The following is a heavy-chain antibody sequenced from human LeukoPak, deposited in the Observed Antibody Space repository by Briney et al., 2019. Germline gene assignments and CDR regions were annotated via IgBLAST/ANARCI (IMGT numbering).Heavy chain of an antibody. CDR2: ISGSGGST. J-gene: IGHJ4*02. CDR1: GLTLSNYG. Sequence: GGSLRLSCAVSGLTLSNYGMSWVRQAPGKGLEWVAGISGSGGSTNYADSVKGRFTISRDNPKNTLFLQMNSLRAEDTAVYFCAKRGVVIRVILVGFHKEAYYFDSWGQGALATVSS. CDR3: AKRGVVIRVILVGFHKEAYYFDS. V-gene: IGHV3-23*01. D-gene: IGHD2/OR15-2a*01.